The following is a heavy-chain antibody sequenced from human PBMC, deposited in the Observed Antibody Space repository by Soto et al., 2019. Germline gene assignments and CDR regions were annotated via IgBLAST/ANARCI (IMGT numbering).Heavy chain of an antibody. CDR2: ISSDGRTK. V-gene: IGHV3-30*18. D-gene: IGHD3-22*01. J-gene: IGHJ4*02. CDR3: AKAPFIRGYYFDY. Sequence: QVRLVESGGGVVQPGRSLRLSCTASGFTFSNYGMHWVRQAPGKGLEWGAIISSDGRTKYYADSVKGRFTISRDNSKNALYLQMNSLRAEDTAVYYCAKAPFIRGYYFDYWGQGTLVTVSS. CDR1: GFTFSNYG.